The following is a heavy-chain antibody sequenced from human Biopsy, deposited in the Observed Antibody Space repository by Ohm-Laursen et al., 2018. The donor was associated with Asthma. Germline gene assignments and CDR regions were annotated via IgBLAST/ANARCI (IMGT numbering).Heavy chain of an antibody. CDR3: ARKAGSCISRTCDSLDF. D-gene: IGHD2-2*01. CDR2: INSVFGTT. Sequence: SVKVSCKSLGGTFNTYVIGWVRQAPGQGLEWMGGINSVFGTTTYPQKFQDRVTITADDSTSTVYMELGSLRSEDTAVYYCARKAGSCISRTCDSLDFWGQGTLVTVSS. J-gene: IGHJ4*02. CDR1: GGTFNTYV. V-gene: IGHV1-69*13.